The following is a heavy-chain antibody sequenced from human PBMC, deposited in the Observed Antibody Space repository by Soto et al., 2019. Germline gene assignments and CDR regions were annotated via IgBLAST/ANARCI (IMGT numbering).Heavy chain of an antibody. D-gene: IGHD3-10*01. Sequence: QVQLVQSGAEVKKPGSSVKVSCKASGGTFSSYTISWVRQAPGQGLEWMGRIIPILGIANYAQKFQGRVTITADKSTSTAYMELRSLRSEDTAVYYCARDGPGVSGRSHYYGMDVWGQGTTVTVSS. J-gene: IGHJ6*02. CDR2: IIPILGIA. CDR1: GGTFSSYT. V-gene: IGHV1-69*08. CDR3: ARDGPGVSGRSHYYGMDV.